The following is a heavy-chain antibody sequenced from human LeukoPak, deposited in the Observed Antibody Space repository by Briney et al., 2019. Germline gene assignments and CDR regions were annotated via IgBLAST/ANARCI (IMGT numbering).Heavy chain of an antibody. J-gene: IGHJ6*03. CDR2: ISSSGSTI. CDR3: ARVKDCSSTSCFYYYYYMDV. V-gene: IGHV3-11*01. CDR1: GFTFSDYY. Sequence: GGSLGLSCAASGFTFSDYYMSWIRQAPGKGLEWVSYISSSGSTIYYADSVKGRFTISRDNAKNSLYLQMNSLRAEDTAVYYCARVKDCSSTSCFYYYYYMDVWGKGTTVTVSS. D-gene: IGHD2-2*01.